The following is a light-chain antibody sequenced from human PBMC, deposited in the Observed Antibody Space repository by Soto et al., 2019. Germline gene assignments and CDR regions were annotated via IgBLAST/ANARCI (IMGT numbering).Light chain of an antibody. CDR1: QSIRTW. CDR3: HQYVNYSPGT. CDR2: DAS. Sequence: DIQLTQSPSTLSASVGDSVTITCRASQSIRTWLAWYQQKPGTAPKLLIYDASSLESGISSRFSGSGSGTEFTLTISSLQPDDFATYYCHQYVNYSPGTFGQGTKVEVK. J-gene: IGKJ1*01. V-gene: IGKV1-5*01.